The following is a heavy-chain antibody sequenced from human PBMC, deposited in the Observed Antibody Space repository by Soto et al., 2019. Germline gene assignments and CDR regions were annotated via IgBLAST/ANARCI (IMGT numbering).Heavy chain of an antibody. Sequence: SWVRXXPGKGLEWMGMIDPSDSYTNYSPSFQGHVTISADKSISTAYLQWSSLKASDTAMYYCATHYGSGSYYNVYYGMDVWGQGTTVTVSS. CDR3: ATHYGSGSYYNVYYGMDV. D-gene: IGHD3-10*01. V-gene: IGHV5-10-1*01. CDR2: IDPSDSYT. J-gene: IGHJ6*02.